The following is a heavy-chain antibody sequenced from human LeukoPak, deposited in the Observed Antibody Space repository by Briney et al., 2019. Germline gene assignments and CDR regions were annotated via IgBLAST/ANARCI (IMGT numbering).Heavy chain of an antibody. Sequence: PSQTLSLTCTVSGGSISSGGYYWSWVRQHPEKGLEWIGYIYYSGTAYYNPSLKSRVTISVDTSKNQFSLKLSSVTAADTAVYYCARSRYYYDSSGYRGKGAFDIWGQGTMVTVSS. CDR1: GGSISSGGYY. CDR2: IYYSGTA. V-gene: IGHV4-31*03. D-gene: IGHD3-22*01. J-gene: IGHJ3*02. CDR3: ARSRYYYDSSGYRGKGAFDI.